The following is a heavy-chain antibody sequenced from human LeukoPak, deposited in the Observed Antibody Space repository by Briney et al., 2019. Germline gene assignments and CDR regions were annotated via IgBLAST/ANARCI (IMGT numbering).Heavy chain of an antibody. V-gene: IGHV4-31*03. Sequence: SETLSLICTVSGGSISSGGYYWSWIRQHPGKGLEWIGYIYYSGSTYYNPSLKSRVTISVDTSKNQFSLKLSSVTAADTAVYYCARDDYGGNSGGNWFDPWGQGTLVTVSS. CDR2: IYYSGST. J-gene: IGHJ5*02. CDR3: ARDDYGGNSGGNWFDP. CDR1: GGSISSGGYY. D-gene: IGHD4-23*01.